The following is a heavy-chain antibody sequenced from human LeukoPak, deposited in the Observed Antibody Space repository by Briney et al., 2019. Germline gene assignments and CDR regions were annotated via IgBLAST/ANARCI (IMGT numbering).Heavy chain of an antibody. CDR2: ISYDGSKT. CDR1: GFTFSSYT. V-gene: IGHV3-30*04. J-gene: IGHJ4*02. Sequence: GGSLRLSCAASGFTFSSYTIHWVRQAPGKGLEWVAVISYDGSKTYYADSVKGRFTISRDDSKNTLYLQMNSLRAEDTAVYYCAIGQPGNFDYWGQGTLVTVSS. D-gene: IGHD1-1*01. CDR3: AIGQPGNFDY.